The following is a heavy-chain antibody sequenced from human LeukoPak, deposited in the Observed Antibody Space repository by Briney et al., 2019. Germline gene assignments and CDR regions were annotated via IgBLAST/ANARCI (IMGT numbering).Heavy chain of an antibody. J-gene: IGHJ3*02. Sequence: PGGSLRLSCAASGFTVSNNHMSWVRQAPGKGLEWVSVIYTGGSTYYADSVKGRFTISRDNSKNTLYLQMNSLRAEDTAVYYCAKIRLRWYPEAFDIWGQGTMVTVSS. D-gene: IGHD4-23*01. V-gene: IGHV3-53*01. CDR3: AKIRLRWYPEAFDI. CDR2: IYTGGST. CDR1: GFTVSNNH.